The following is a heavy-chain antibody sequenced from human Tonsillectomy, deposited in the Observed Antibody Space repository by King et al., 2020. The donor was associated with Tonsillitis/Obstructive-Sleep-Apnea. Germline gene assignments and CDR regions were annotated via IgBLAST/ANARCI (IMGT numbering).Heavy chain of an antibody. Sequence: QLVQSGGILVQPGGSLRLSCAASGFNVSSNYMTWVRQAPGKGLEWVSVIYNDGRTYYADSVKGRFTISRDSFKNTLYLQMNSLRPEDTAVYYCATSNIFYDYWGQGTLVTVSS. D-gene: IGHD3-9*01. CDR1: GFNVSSNY. CDR2: IYNDGRT. V-gene: IGHV3-66*01. CDR3: ATSNIFYDY. J-gene: IGHJ4*02.